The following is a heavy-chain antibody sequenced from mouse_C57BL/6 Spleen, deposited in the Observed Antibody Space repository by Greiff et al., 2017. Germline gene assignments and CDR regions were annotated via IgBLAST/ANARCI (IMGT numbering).Heavy chain of an antibody. J-gene: IGHJ4*01. V-gene: IGHV2-6*01. D-gene: IGHD3-2*02. CDR2: IWGVGST. Sequence: VMLVESGPGLVAPSQSLSITCTVSGFSLTSYGVDWVRQSPGKGLEWLGVIWGVGSTNYHSAPKTRLSISKDNSKSQVFLKMNSLQTDDTAMYYCATSGDDAMDYWGQGTSVTVSS. CDR1: GFSLTSYG. CDR3: ATSGDDAMDY.